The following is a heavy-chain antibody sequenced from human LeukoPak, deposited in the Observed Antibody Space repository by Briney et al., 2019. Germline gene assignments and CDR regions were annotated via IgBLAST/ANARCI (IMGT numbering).Heavy chain of an antibody. J-gene: IGHJ4*02. Sequence: GGSLRLSCAVSGLPVRSNCMSWVRQAPGKGLEWVSYFSRGTNTNYADSVKGRFTTSRDNSGNTLFLQMNNLRAEDTAVYYCRVCGGDCSLIDNWGQGTLVTVSS. D-gene: IGHD2-21*02. CDR1: GLPVRSNC. CDR3: RVCGGDCSLIDN. CDR2: FSRGTNT. V-gene: IGHV3-53*01.